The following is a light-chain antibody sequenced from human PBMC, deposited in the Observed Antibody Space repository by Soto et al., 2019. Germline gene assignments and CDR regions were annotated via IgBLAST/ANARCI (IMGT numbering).Light chain of an antibody. CDR1: QTISSY. CDR3: QQSYRSEDT. CDR2: AAS. V-gene: IGKV1-39*01. J-gene: IGKJ5*01. Sequence: DIQMTQSPSSLSASVGDRVTITCRASQTISSYLSWYQHKPGKAPKLLIYAASSLQSGVPSRFSGSGSGTDFTLTISSLQPEDSANYYGQQSYRSEDTFGQGTRLEIK.